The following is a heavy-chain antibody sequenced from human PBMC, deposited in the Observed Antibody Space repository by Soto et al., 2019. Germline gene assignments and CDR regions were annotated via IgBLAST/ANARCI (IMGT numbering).Heavy chain of an antibody. D-gene: IGHD3-10*01. Sequence: SETLSLTCAVYGGSFSGYYWSWIRQPPGKGLEWIGEINHSGSTNYNPSLKSRVTISVDASKNQFSLKLSSVTAADTAVYYCRVDMWSYGLGMDVWGQGTTVTVSS. J-gene: IGHJ6*02. V-gene: IGHV4-34*01. CDR2: INHSGST. CDR3: RVDMWSYGLGMDV. CDR1: GGSFSGYY.